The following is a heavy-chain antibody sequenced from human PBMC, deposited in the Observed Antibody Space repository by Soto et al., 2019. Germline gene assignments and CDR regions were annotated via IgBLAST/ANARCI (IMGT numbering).Heavy chain of an antibody. J-gene: IGHJ4*02. CDR3: ARDSKLRFLEWFLDY. V-gene: IGHV3-23*01. CDR1: GFTFSSDA. Sequence: GGSLRLSCAATGFTFSSDAVNWIRQTPGKGLEWVSGISGSGDITYYADSVKGRFTISRDNAKNSLYLQMNSLRAEDTAVYYCARDSKLRFLEWFLDYWGQGTLVTVSS. D-gene: IGHD3-3*01. CDR2: ISGSGDIT.